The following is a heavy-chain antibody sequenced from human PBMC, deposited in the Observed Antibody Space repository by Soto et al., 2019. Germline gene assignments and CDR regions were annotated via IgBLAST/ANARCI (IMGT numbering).Heavy chain of an antibody. D-gene: IGHD5-12*01. V-gene: IGHV3-9*01. Sequence: EVQLIESGGGWVQPRTSLRVSCAASGFTFHEYAMHWVRQAPGKGLEWVSGISSDGDTIAYADSVQGRFTVFRDNAKNSLYLQMNSLRAEDTALYYCTKGGYDLIYYFGMDVWGQGTTVTVSS. J-gene: IGHJ6*02. CDR3: TKGGYDLIYYFGMDV. CDR2: ISSDGDTI. CDR1: GFTFHEYA.